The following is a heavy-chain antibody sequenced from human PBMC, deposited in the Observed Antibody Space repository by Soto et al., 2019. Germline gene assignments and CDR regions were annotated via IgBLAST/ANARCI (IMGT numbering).Heavy chain of an antibody. V-gene: IGHV3-21*01. CDR1: GFTFSSYS. J-gene: IGHJ4*02. Sequence: EVQLVESGGGLVKPGGSLRLSCAASGFTFSSYSMNWVRQAPGKGLEWVSSISSSSSYIYYAESVKGRFTISRDNAKNSLYLQMNSLRAEDTAVYYCARDLGYGDYVWDYWGQGTLVTVSS. CDR3: ARDLGYGDYVWDY. D-gene: IGHD4-17*01. CDR2: ISSSSSYI.